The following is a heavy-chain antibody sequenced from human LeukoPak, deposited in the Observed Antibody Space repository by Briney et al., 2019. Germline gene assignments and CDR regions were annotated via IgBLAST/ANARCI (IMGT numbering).Heavy chain of an antibody. CDR1: GGTLSSYA. Sequence: GASVKVSCKASGGTLSSYAISWVRQAPRQGLEWMGGIIPIFGTANYTQKFQGRVTITADESTSTAYMELSSLRSEDTAVYYCARGAVADLLFDYWGQGTLVTVSS. J-gene: IGHJ4*02. D-gene: IGHD6-19*01. V-gene: IGHV1-69*13. CDR2: IIPIFGTA. CDR3: ARGAVADLLFDY.